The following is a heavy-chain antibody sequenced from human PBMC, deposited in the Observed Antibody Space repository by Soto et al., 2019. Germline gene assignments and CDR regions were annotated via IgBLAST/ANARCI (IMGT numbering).Heavy chain of an antibody. V-gene: IGHV4-34*01. CDR1: GGSFSGYY. J-gene: IGHJ4*02. D-gene: IGHD1-26*01. CDR2: INHSGST. CDR3: PRGVGSGILYFAY. Sequence: QVQLQQWGAGLLKPSETLSLTCAVYGGSFSGYYWSWIRQPPGKGLEWIGEINHSGSTNYNPFLRRRANITIDTSKDQFPMTLGSGTAPDSAVYYRPRGVGSGILYFAYWGQGTQDTVSS.